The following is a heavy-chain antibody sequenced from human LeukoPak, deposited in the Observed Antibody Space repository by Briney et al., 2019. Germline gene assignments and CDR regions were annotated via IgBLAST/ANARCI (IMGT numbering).Heavy chain of an antibody. J-gene: IGHJ4*02. CDR1: GFTFSSSW. Sequence: GGSLRLSCAASGFTFSSSWMSWVRQVPGKGLEWVANIKQDGSEKNYVDSVKGRFTISRDNAKNSLYLQMNSLRAEDTAVYYCARDQYQLLEYYFDYWGQGTLVTVSS. D-gene: IGHD2-2*01. V-gene: IGHV3-7*01. CDR2: IKQDGSEK. CDR3: ARDQYQLLEYYFDY.